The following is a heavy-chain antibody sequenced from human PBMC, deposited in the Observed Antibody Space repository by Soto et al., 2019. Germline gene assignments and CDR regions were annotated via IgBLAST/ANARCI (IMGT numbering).Heavy chain of an antibody. D-gene: IGHD6-13*01. CDR2: ISFGGNSK. CDR3: ARAGYSSSQGDYFYGMDV. CDR1: GFSFSAYT. Sequence: QVQLVESGGGVVRPGRSLRLSCAASGFSFSAYTMHWVRQVPGKGLEWVAVISFGGNSKYYADSVKGRFTISRDNSDNTLYLQMNNLREDDTALYYCARAGYSSSQGDYFYGMDVWGQGTTVTVSS. J-gene: IGHJ6*02. V-gene: IGHV3-30-3*01.